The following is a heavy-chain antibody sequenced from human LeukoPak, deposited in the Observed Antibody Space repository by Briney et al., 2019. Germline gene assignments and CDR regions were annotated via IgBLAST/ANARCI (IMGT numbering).Heavy chain of an antibody. Sequence: PSETLSLTCAVYGGSFSGYYWSWIRQPPGKGLEWIGEINHSGSTNYNPSLKSRVTISVDTSKNQFSLELSSVTAADTAVYYCARSGIAARPSSRFNYYYGMDVWGQGTTVTVSS. CDR2: INHSGST. D-gene: IGHD6-6*01. V-gene: IGHV4-34*01. CDR3: ARSGIAARPSSRFNYYYGMDV. CDR1: GGSFSGYY. J-gene: IGHJ6*02.